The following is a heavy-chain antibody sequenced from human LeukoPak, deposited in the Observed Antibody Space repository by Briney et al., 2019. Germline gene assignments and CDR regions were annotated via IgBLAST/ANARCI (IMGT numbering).Heavy chain of an antibody. CDR1: GGSFSGYY. V-gene: IGHV4-34*01. Sequence: SETLSLTCAVYGGSFSGYYWSWIRQPPGKGLEWIGEINHRGSTNYTPSLKSRVTISVDTSKNQFSLKLSSVTAADTAVYYCARGGESGYIYWGQGTLVTVSS. CDR2: INHRGST. D-gene: IGHD5-12*01. CDR3: ARGGESGYIY. J-gene: IGHJ4*02.